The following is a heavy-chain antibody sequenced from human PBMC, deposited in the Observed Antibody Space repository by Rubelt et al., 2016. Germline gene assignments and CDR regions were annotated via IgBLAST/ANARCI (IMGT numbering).Heavy chain of an antibody. CDR2: VYYSGKT. D-gene: IGHD4-23*01. Sequence: QLQLQESGPGLVKPSETLSLTCSVSGASITSTRHYWGWIRQPPGKGLEWIGSVYYSGKTYSNPSLKSRVTISVDTSENRFSLRVNSGTAADTAVYYCARNFGDYGGSSDYWGQGTLVTVSS. CDR1: GASITSTRHY. J-gene: IGHJ4*02. CDR3: ARNFGDYGGSSDY. V-gene: IGHV4-39*07.